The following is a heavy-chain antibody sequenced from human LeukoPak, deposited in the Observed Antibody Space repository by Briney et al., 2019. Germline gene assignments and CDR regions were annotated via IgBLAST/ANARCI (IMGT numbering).Heavy chain of an antibody. J-gene: IGHJ6*02. D-gene: IGHD2-2*01. V-gene: IGHV3-21*01. Sequence: GGSLRLSCAASGFTFSSYWMSWVRQAPGKGLEWVSSISSSSSYIYYADSVKGRFTISRDNAKNSLYLQMNSLRAEDTAVYYCARDDCSSTSCSYYYYYGMDVWGQGTTVTVSS. CDR3: ARDDCSSTSCSYYYYYGMDV. CDR1: GFTFSSYW. CDR2: ISSSSSYI.